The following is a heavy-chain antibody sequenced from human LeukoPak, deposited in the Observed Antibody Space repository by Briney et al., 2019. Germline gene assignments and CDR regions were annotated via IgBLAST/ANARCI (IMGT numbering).Heavy chain of an antibody. J-gene: IGHJ6*02. CDR1: GYTLTELS. CDR2: IWSDGSKA. D-gene: IGHD5-12*01. Sequence: SCKGSGYTLTELSMHWVRQAPGKGLEWVAIIWSDGSKAYYADSVKGRFTISRDNSKNTLYLQMSGLRVDGTAMYYCARRHVDSYYYGMDVWGQGTTVTVSS. V-gene: IGHV3-33*01. CDR3: ARRHVDSYYYGMDV.